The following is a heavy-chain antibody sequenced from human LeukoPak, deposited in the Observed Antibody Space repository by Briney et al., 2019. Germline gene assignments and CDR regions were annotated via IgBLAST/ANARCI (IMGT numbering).Heavy chain of an antibody. CDR1: GYTFTSYY. CDR3: ARAQQQLSQINWFDP. Sequence: ASVKVSCRASGYTFTSYYMHWVRQAPGQGLEWMGIINPSGGSTSYAQKFQGRVTMTRDMSTSTVYMELSSLRSEDTAVYYCARAQQQLSQINWFDPWGQGTLVTVSS. V-gene: IGHV1-46*01. D-gene: IGHD6-13*01. CDR2: INPSGGST. J-gene: IGHJ5*02.